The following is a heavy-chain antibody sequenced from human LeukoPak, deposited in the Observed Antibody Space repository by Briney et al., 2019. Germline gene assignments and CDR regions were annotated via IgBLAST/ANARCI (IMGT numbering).Heavy chain of an antibody. CDR1: SGSLGSFY. CDR2: IYTSGST. D-gene: IGHD6-6*01. V-gene: IGHV4-4*07. Sequence: RSEPLSLTCTVSSGSLGSFYWNWLRQPAGKGLEWIGHIYTSGSTNYNPSLKSRVTMSVDTSKNQFSLKLNSVTAADTAFYYCAREYSSSSGKALDYWGQGTLVTVSS. CDR3: AREYSSSSGKALDY. J-gene: IGHJ4*02.